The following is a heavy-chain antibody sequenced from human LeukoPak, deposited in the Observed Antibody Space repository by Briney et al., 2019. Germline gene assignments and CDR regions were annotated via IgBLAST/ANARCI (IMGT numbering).Heavy chain of an antibody. D-gene: IGHD6-6*01. V-gene: IGHV3-30*18. CDR3: AKDRLGSSSTLDY. CDR1: GFTFSSYG. Sequence: PGGSLRLSCAASGFTFSSYGMHWVRQAPGKGLEWVAVISYDGSNKYYADSVKGRFTISRDNSKNTLYLQMNSLRAEDTAVYYCAKDRLGSSSTLDYWGQGTLVTVSS. CDR2: ISYDGSNK. J-gene: IGHJ4*02.